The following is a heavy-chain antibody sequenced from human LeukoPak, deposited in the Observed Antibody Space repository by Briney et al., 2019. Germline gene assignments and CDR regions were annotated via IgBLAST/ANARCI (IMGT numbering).Heavy chain of an antibody. Sequence: ASVKVSCKASGYTFTSYDINWVRQATGQGLEWMGWISAYNGNTNYAQKLQGRVTMTTDTSTSTAYMELRSLRSDDTAVYYCARVGPAAGTVDYWGQGTLVTVSS. D-gene: IGHD1-7*01. CDR3: ARVGPAAGTVDY. CDR2: ISAYNGNT. J-gene: IGHJ4*02. V-gene: IGHV1-18*01. CDR1: GYTFTSYD.